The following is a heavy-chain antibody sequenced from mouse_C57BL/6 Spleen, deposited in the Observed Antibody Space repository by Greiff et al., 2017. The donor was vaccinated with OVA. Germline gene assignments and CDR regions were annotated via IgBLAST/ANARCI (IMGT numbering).Heavy chain of an antibody. J-gene: IGHJ2*01. Sequence: QVQLQQPGAELVKPGASVKLSCKASGYTFTSYWMQWVKQRPGQGLEWIGEIDPSDSYTNYNQKFKGKAALTVDTASSTAYMQLSSLTSEDSAVYYWARIYDGYYAYYFDYWGQGTTLTVSS. CDR2: IDPSDSYT. D-gene: IGHD2-3*01. CDR1: GYTFTSYW. CDR3: ARIYDGYYAYYFDY. V-gene: IGHV1-50*01.